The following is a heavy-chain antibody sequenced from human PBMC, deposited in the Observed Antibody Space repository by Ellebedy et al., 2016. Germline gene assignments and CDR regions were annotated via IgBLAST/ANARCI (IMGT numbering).Heavy chain of an antibody. D-gene: IGHD5-12*01. CDR3: ARVATGD. J-gene: IGHJ4*02. V-gene: IGHV4-30-4*01. CDR1: GASIISSDHY. CDR2: IYHFGHSGST. Sequence: SETLSLTXTASGASIISSDHYWSWIRQPPGKGLEWIGYIYHFGHSGSTYYKPSLKSRATISVDTSKNQFSLKLSSVTAADTAMYYCARVATGDWGQGTLVTVAS.